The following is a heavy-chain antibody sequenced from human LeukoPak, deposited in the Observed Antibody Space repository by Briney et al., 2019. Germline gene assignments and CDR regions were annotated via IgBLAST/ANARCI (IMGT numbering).Heavy chain of an antibody. Sequence: GGSLRLSCAASGFTFSSYWMHWVRQAPGKGLVWVSRINSDGSSTSYADSVKGRFTISRDNAKNTLYLQMNSLRAEDTAVYYCARDHSVDFSGGRVLPDAFDIWGQGTMVTVSS. D-gene: IGHD3-10*01. CDR1: GFTFSSYW. J-gene: IGHJ3*02. V-gene: IGHV3-74*01. CDR3: ARDHSVDFSGGRVLPDAFDI. CDR2: INSDGSST.